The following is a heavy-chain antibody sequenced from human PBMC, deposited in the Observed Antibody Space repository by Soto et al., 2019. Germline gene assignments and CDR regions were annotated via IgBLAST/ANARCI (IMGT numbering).Heavy chain of an antibody. CDR1: GYTFSTYD. CDR2: MNPNSGNT. D-gene: IGHD2-21*02. J-gene: IGHJ3*01. CDR3: ASRYRVVTSIHAFDL. Sequence: QVQLVQSGAEVKKPGASVKVSCKASGYTFSTYDIHWVRQASGQGLEWMGRMNPNSGNTGYAQKFQGRVTMTRNSSIRTAYMELSGLRSEDTAVYYCASRYRVVTSIHAFDLWGQGTMVIVSS. V-gene: IGHV1-8*01.